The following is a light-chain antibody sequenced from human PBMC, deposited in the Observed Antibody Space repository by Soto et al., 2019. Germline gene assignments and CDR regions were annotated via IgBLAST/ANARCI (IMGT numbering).Light chain of an antibody. V-gene: IGKV1D-16*01. CDR3: QQYNISPLT. CDR1: QDINSY. CDR2: AAS. Sequence: DVQMTQSPSSLSASVGDRVTITCRASQDINSYLAWYQQKPGNAPKSLIYAASSLQTGVPSRFSGSESQTDFTLTISNLQPEDSATYSCQQYNISPLTFGGGPKVEIK. J-gene: IGKJ4*01.